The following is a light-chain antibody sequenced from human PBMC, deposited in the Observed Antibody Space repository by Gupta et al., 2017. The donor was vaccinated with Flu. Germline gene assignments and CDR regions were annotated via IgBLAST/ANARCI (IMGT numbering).Light chain of an antibody. CDR1: QSISSY. Sequence: PSSLSASVGDRLTITFLASQSISSYLNWYQQKPGKAPNLLIYAASSLQSGVPSRFSGSGSGSDFTLTISRLQPEDFATYYCQQSDSTSWTFGQGTKVEI. CDR3: QQSDSTSWT. V-gene: IGKV1-39*01. J-gene: IGKJ1*01. CDR2: AAS.